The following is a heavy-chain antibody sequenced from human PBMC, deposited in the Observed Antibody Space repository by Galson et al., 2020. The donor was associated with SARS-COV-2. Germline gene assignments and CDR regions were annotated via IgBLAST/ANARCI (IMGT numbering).Heavy chain of an antibody. V-gene: IGHV4-39*01. Sequence: SETLSLTCTVSGDSISNNNFFWAWVRQPPGKGLEWIATVHHNGKTHYVPSLRSRVTIYVKTSAQFSLILRSVTATDTALYYCARLGSCSGGNCALDSWGQGTLVTVSS. CDR3: ARLGSCSGGNCALDS. J-gene: IGHJ4*02. CDR1: GDSISNNNFF. CDR2: VHHNGKT. D-gene: IGHD2-15*01.